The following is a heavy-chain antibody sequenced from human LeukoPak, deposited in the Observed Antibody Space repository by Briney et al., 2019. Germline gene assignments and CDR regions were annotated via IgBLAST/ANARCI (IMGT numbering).Heavy chain of an antibody. CDR3: ARGRYLTTLGGAAAGFLDN. CDR1: GGSFSGYY. J-gene: IGHJ4*02. D-gene: IGHD6-13*01. CDR2: INHTGNT. V-gene: IGHV4-34*01. Sequence: SETLSLTCAVSGGSFSGYYWNWIRQPPGKRLEWIGEINHTGNTNYNPSLKRRVTISVDTSQKQFSLRLNSVTAADTAVYYCARGRYLTTLGGAAAGFLDNWGQGTLVTVSS.